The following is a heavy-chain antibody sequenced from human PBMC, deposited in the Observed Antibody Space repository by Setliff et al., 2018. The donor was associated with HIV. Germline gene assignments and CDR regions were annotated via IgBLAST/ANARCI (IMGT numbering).Heavy chain of an antibody. Sequence: SETLSLTCAVYGGSFSLYYWSWLRQPPGKRLEWIGEINHSGSTNYIPSLKSRVSMSVDTSRNQFSLNLTSVTAADTAVYFCARGNWGSIGRFDYWGQGILVTV. CDR3: ARGNWGSIGRFDY. J-gene: IGHJ4*02. V-gene: IGHV4-34*01. CDR1: GGSFSLYY. D-gene: IGHD7-27*01. CDR2: INHSGST.